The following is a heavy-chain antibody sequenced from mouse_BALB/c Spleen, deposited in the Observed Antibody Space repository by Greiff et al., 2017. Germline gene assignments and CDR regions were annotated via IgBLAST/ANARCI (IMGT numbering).Heavy chain of an antibody. CDR3: TRSTTDY. J-gene: IGHJ4*01. V-gene: IGHV5-6*03. CDR2: ISSGGSST. CDR1: GFTFSSYG. Sequence: EVKLMESGGGLVKPGGSLKLSCAASGFTFSSYGMSWVRQTPDKRLEWVATISSGGSSTYYPDSVKGRFTISKDNAKNTLYLHMSSLKSEYTAMYYGTRSTTDYWGQGTSVTVSS.